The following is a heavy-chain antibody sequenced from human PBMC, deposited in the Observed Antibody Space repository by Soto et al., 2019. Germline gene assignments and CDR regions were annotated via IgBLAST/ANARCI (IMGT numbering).Heavy chain of an antibody. Sequence: GASVKVSCKASGYTFTSYDINWVRQATGQGLEWMGWMNPNSGNTGYAQKFQGRVTMTRNTSISTAYMELSSLRSEDTAVYYFARVPIQYYDFWSCTPASSDYYYYYYMDVWGKGTTVTVSS. CDR1: GYTFTSYD. V-gene: IGHV1-8*01. D-gene: IGHD3-3*01. CDR2: MNPNSGNT. J-gene: IGHJ6*03. CDR3: ARVPIQYYDFWSCTPASSDYYYYYYMDV.